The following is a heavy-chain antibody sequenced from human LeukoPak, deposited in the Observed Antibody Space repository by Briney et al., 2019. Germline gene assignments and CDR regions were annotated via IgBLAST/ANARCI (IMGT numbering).Heavy chain of an antibody. CDR1: GGSISRYY. CDR2: VYDSGTT. Sequence: SETLSLTCTVSGGSISRYYWSWIRQPPGKGLECFGYVYDSGTTNYNPSLKSRVTISVDTSKNQFSLKLSSVTAADTAVYYCARVRRYCSSTSCQRVFDYWGQGTLVTVSS. D-gene: IGHD2-2*01. J-gene: IGHJ4*02. CDR3: ARVRRYCSSTSCQRVFDY. V-gene: IGHV4-59*12.